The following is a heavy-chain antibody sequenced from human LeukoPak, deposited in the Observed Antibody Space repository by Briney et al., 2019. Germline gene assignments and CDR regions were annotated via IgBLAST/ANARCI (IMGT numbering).Heavy chain of an antibody. J-gene: IGHJ4*02. CDR3: AKDRSGYDYYGQYYFDY. CDR2: ISGSGGTT. Sequence: GGSLRLSCAASGFTFSSYAMSWVRQAPGKGLEWVSGISGSGGTTSYADSVKGRFTISRDNSENTLYLQMSSLRVEDTAVYYCAKDRSGYDYYGQYYFDYWGLGTLVTVSS. CDR1: GFTFSSYA. V-gene: IGHV3-23*01. D-gene: IGHD5-12*01.